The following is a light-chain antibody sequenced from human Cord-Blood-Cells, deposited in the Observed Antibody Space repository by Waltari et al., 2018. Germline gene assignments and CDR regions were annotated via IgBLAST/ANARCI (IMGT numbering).Light chain of an antibody. V-gene: IGLV2-14*01. CDR1: SSDVGGYNY. Sequence: QSALTQPASVSGSPGQSITISCTGTSSDVGGYNYVSWYQQHPGKTPKLMIYDVSNRPSGVSNLCSGSKSGNTASLTISGLQAEDEADYYCSSYTSSSTVVFGGGTKLTVL. CDR2: DVS. CDR3: SSYTSSSTVV. J-gene: IGLJ2*01.